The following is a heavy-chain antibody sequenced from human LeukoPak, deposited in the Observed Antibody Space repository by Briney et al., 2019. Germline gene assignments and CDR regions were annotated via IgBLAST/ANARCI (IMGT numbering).Heavy chain of an antibody. D-gene: IGHD6-25*01. CDR2: IADDGKDK. CDR1: GFTFSTYP. Sequence: GGSLRLSCAASGFTFSTYPMHWVRQAPGKGLEWVAVIADDGKDKHYVESVKGRFTISRDNSKNTLYLQMNSLRVEDTAVYYCARDRHIAAAGYYFGYWGQGTLVTVSS. J-gene: IGHJ4*02. V-gene: IGHV3-30*04. CDR3: ARDRHIAAAGYYFGY.